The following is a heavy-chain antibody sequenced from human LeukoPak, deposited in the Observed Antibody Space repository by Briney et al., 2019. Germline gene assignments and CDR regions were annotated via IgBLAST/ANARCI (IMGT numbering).Heavy chain of an antibody. CDR3: ARGYCTSDNCPNWFDP. D-gene: IGHD2-8*02. CDR2: TYYRSRWYN. J-gene: IGHJ5*02. Sequence: SQTLSLTCAISGDSVSRNSAAWNWIRQSPSRGLEWLGRTYYRSRWYNDYAVFVKSRITINPDTSKNQFSLQLDSVTPEDTAVYYCARGYCTSDNCPNWFDPWGQGTLVTASS. V-gene: IGHV6-1*01. CDR1: GDSVSRNSAA.